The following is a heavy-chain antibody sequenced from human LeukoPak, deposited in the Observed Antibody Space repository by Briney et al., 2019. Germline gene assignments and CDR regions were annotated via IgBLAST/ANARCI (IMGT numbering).Heavy chain of an antibody. V-gene: IGHV3-74*01. CDR2: TNHDGSNR. CDR3: AAETGDAGVSWGLIY. Sequence: GGALRLSCAASGFTFSTTWMHWVRQAPGKGLVWVSHTNHDGSNRNHADSVRGRFTISRDNAKNMLYLQMTSLTLEDTAVYYCAAETGDAGVSWGLIYWGQGTLVTVSS. CDR1: GFTFSTTW. D-gene: IGHD1-14*01. J-gene: IGHJ4*02.